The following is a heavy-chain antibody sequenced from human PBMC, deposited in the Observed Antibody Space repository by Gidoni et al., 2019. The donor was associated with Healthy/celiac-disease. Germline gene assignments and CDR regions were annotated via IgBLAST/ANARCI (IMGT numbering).Heavy chain of an antibody. D-gene: IGHD5-12*01. V-gene: IGHV3-48*02. CDR1: GFTFSSYS. Sequence: EVQLVESGGGLVQPGGSLRLSCAASGFTFSSYSMNWVRQAPGKGLEWVSYISSSSSTIYYADAVKGRFTISRDNAKNSLYLQMNSLRDEDTAVYYCARDSRGLRKPNWFDPWGQGTLVTVSS. CDR2: ISSSSSTI. J-gene: IGHJ5*02. CDR3: ARDSRGLRKPNWFDP.